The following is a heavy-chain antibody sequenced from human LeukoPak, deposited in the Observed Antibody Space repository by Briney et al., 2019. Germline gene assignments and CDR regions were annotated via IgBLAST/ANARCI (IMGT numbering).Heavy chain of an antibody. J-gene: IGHJ5*02. Sequence: GGSLRLSCAASGFTFSSYAMTWVRQAPGKGLEWVSVIYSGGRTYYGDSVKGRFIISRDNSKNTLYLQMNSLRAEDTAVYYCASSVGDSSSSNWFDPWGQRALVTVSS. CDR1: GFTFSSYA. CDR2: IYSGGRT. CDR3: ASSVGDSSSSNWFDP. D-gene: IGHD6-6*01. V-gene: IGHV3-23*03.